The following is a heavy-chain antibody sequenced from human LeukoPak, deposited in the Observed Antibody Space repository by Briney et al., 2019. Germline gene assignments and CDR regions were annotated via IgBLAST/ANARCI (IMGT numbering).Heavy chain of an antibody. D-gene: IGHD3-22*01. J-gene: IGHJ4*02. Sequence: GASVKVSCKASGYTFTGYYMHWVRQAPGQGLEWMGWINPNSGGTNYAQKFQGGVTMTRDTSISTAYMELSRLRSDDTAVYYCARGITMIVVATYYFDYWGQGTLVTVSS. CDR2: INPNSGGT. V-gene: IGHV1-2*02. CDR3: ARGITMIVVATYYFDY. CDR1: GYTFTGYY.